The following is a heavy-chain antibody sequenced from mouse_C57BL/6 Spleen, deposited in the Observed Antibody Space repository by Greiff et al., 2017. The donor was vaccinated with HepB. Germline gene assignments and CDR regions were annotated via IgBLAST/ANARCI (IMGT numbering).Heavy chain of an antibody. CDR3: ARSSYDYDPFAY. J-gene: IGHJ3*01. V-gene: IGHV1-53*01. D-gene: IGHD2-4*01. Sequence: QVQLQQPGTELVKPGASVKLSCKASGYTFTSYWMHWVKQRPGQGLEWIGNINPSNGGTNYNEKFKSNATLTVDKSTSTAYMQLSSLTSEDSAVYYCARSSYDYDPFAYWGQGTLVTVSA. CDR1: GYTFTSYW. CDR2: INPSNGGT.